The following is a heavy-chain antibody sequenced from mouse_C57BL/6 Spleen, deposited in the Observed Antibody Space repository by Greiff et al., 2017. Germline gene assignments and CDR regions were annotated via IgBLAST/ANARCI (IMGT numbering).Heavy chain of an antibody. CDR3: ARDDDYGSSFDV. CDR2: INYDGSST. J-gene: IGHJ1*03. CDR1: GFTFSDYY. D-gene: IGHD1-1*01. V-gene: IGHV5-16*01. Sequence: EVQRVESEGGLVQPGSSMKLSCTASGFTFSDYYMAWVRQVPEKGLEWVANINYDGSSTYYLDSLKSRFIISRDNAKNILYLQMSSLKSEDTATYYCARDDDYGSSFDVWGTGTTVTVSS.